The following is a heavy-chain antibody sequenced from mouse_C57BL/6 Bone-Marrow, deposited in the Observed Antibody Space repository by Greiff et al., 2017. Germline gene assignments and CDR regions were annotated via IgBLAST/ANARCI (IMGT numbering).Heavy chain of an antibody. CDR1: GYSITSGYY. Sequence: ESGPGLVKPSQSLSLTCSVTGYSITSGYYWNWIRQFPGNKLEWMGYISYDGSNNYNPSLKNRISITRDTSKNQFFLKLNSVTTEYTATYYCARGGSGYYGSSYTMDYWGQGTSVTVSS. CDR2: ISYDGSN. J-gene: IGHJ4*01. D-gene: IGHD1-1*01. V-gene: IGHV3-6*01. CDR3: ARGGSGYYGSSYTMDY.